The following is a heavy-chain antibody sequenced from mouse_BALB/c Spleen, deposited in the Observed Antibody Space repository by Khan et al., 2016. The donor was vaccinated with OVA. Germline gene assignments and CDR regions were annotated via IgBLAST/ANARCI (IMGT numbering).Heavy chain of an antibody. V-gene: IGHV2-9*02. CDR3: ARFHDGYYYNVDY. Sequence: QVQLKESGPGLVAPSQSLSITCTVSGFALTSYGVHWVRQPPGKGLEWLGVIWAGGSTNYNSALMSRLTLRQDNSTSPDLLKKNSLQTDDTAMYYCARFHDGYYYNVDYWGQGTSVTVSS. D-gene: IGHD2-3*01. J-gene: IGHJ4*01. CDR2: IWAGGST. CDR1: GFALTSYG.